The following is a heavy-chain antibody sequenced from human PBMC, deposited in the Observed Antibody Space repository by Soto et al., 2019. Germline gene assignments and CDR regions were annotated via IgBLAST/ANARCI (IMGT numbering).Heavy chain of an antibody. J-gene: IGHJ2*01. D-gene: IGHD1-20*01. CDR2: ISHEGSAT. CDR3: AKETFEWAMRYWYFDL. CDR1: GLALSHYG. Sequence: QVQLVESGGGVVQPERSLRLSCEASGLALSHYGMHWVRQTPDKGLEWMGVISHEGSATYYADSVKGRFIISRDNSKNALYLQMRSLTVDDSGMYFCAKETFEWAMRYWYFDLWGRGTLVTVSS. V-gene: IGHV3-30*18.